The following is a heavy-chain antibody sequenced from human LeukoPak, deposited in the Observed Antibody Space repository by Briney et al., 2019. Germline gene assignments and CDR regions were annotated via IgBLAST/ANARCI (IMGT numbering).Heavy chain of an antibody. D-gene: IGHD1-26*01. Sequence: SQTLSLTCAISGDSVSSNSAAWNWIRQSPSRGLEWLGRTYYRSKWYNDYALSVKSRITINPDTSKNQFSLQLNSVTPEDTAVDFCAGHIVGATRGASAFGLWGQGTLVTVSS. CDR3: AGHIVGATRGASAFGL. J-gene: IGHJ4*02. CDR1: GDSVSSNSAA. V-gene: IGHV6-1*01. CDR2: TYYRSKWYN.